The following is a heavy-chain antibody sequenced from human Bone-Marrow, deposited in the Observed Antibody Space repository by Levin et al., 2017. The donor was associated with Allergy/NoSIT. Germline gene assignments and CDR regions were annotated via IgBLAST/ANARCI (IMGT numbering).Heavy chain of an antibody. V-gene: IGHV3-72*01. CDR3: TRYFDSENKDPGY. J-gene: IGHJ4*01. D-gene: IGHD3-10*01. CDR1: GFTISDHY. CDR2: SRNKANSYST. Sequence: LTGGSLRLSCAASGFTISDHYMGWVRQAPGKGLEWVGRSRNKANSYSTAYAASVKGRFTILRDDSENSLYLQMNSLKTEDTAVYYCTRYFDSENKDPGYWGQGTLVTVSS.